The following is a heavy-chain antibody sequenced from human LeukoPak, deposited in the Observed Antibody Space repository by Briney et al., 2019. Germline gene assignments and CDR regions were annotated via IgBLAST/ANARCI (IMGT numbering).Heavy chain of an antibody. CDR2: IYHSGST. D-gene: IGHD6-19*01. V-gene: IGHV4-4*02. CDR3: ARDSSGWYSGWFDP. CDR1: GGSISSSNL. J-gene: IGHJ5*02. Sequence: SETPSLTFAGSGGSISSSNLLGLGRQPPGKGLEVVGEIYHSGSTNYNPSLKSRVTISVDKSKNQFSLKLSSVTAADTAVYYCARDSSGWYSGWFDPWGQGTLVTVSS.